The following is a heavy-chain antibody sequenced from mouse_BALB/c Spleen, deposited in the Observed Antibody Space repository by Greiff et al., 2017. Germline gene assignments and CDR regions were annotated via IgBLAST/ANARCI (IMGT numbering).Heavy chain of an antibody. V-gene: IGHV1-9*01. D-gene: IGHD2-4*01. CDR2: ILPGSGST. Sequence: QVQLKESGAELMKPGASVKISCKATGYTFSSYWIEWVKQRPGHGLEWIGEILPGSGSTNYNEKFKGKATFTADTSSNTAYMQLSSLTSEDSAVYYCARSPYYDYDKYFDVWGAGTTVTVSS. CDR1: GYTFSSYW. CDR3: ARSPYYDYDKYFDV. J-gene: IGHJ1*01.